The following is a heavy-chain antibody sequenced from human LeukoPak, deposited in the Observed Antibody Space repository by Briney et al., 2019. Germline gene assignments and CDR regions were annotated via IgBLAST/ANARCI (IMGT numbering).Heavy chain of an antibody. J-gene: IGHJ6*02. CDR2: IIPILGIA. V-gene: IGHV1-69*04. CDR1: GGTFSSYA. CDR3: ARDRPGDYRGNYYGMDV. D-gene: IGHD4-17*01. Sequence: SVKVSCKASGGTFSSYAISWVRQAPGQGLEWMGRIIPILGIANYAQKFQGRVTITADRSTSTAYMELSSLRSEDTAVYYCARDRPGDYRGNYYGMDVWGQGTTVTVSS.